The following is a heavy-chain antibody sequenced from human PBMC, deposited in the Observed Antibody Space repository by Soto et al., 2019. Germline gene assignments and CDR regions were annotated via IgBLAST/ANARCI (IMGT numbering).Heavy chain of an antibody. CDR1: GFTFSSYW. J-gene: IGHJ3*02. CDR3: ARGCSSTSCYAFDI. CDR2: IKQDGSEK. V-gene: IGHV3-7*01. D-gene: IGHD2-2*01. Sequence: EVQLVESGGGLVQPGGSLRLSCAASGFTFSSYWMSWVRQAPGKGLEWVANIKQDGSEKYYVDSVKGRFTISRDNAKNSLYLQMYSLRAADTAVYYCARGCSSTSCYAFDIWGQGTMVTVSS.